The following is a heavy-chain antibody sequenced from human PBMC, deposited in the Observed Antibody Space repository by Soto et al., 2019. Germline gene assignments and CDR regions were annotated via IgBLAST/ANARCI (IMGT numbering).Heavy chain of an antibody. CDR1: GFTFSSYS. D-gene: IGHD1-20*01. CDR2: ISSSSSYI. J-gene: IGHJ6*02. V-gene: IGHV3-21*01. CDR3: ASLYTWNPRGHYYYGMDV. Sequence: PGGSLRLSCAASGFTFSSYSMNWVRQAPGKGLEWVSSISSSSSYIYYADSVKGRFTISRDNAKNSLYLQMYSLRAEDTAVYYCASLYTWNPRGHYYYGMDVWGQGTTVTVSS.